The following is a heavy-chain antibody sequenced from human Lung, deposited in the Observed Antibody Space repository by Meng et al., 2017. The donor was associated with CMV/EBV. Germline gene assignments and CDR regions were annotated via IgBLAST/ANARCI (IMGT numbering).Heavy chain of an antibody. CDR2: IYYSGST. CDR1: GGSVRSSFYY. J-gene: IGHJ6*02. V-gene: IGHV4-61*01. CDR3: ARSPTGDYAMDV. Sequence: SXTXSLXCTVSGGSVRSSFYYWSWIRQSPGKGLEWIGYIYYSGSTDYNTSLKSRVTMSIDTSKNQISLKLSSVTAADTAVYYCARSPTGDYAMDVWGQGTTVPVSS. D-gene: IGHD4-17*01.